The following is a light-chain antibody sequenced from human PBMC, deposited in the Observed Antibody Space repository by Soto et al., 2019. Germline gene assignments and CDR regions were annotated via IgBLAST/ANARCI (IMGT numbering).Light chain of an antibody. J-gene: IGLJ1*01. CDR1: SSNVGAYTY. CDR3: SSYRSTSTLGI. V-gene: IGLV2-14*03. CDR2: DVS. Sequence: QSALTQPASVSGSPGQSITISCSGASSNVGAYTYVSWYQVHPGEPPKLVIYDVSKRPSGVSNRFSGSKSGNTASLTISGLQAEXXGDYYCSSYRSTSTLGIFGTGTKLTVL.